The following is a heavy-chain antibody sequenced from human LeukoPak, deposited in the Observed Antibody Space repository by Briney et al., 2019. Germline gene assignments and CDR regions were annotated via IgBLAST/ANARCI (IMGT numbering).Heavy chain of an antibody. D-gene: IGHD1-26*01. Sequence: ASVKVSCKPSGYTFTSYGISWARQAPGQGLEWMGWISAYNGNTNYAQKLQGRVTMTTDTSTSTAYMELRSLRSDDTAVYYCARVVGGSYYSANCFDYWGQGTLVTVSS. CDR3: ARVVGGSYYSANCFDY. CDR1: GYTFTSYG. CDR2: ISAYNGNT. J-gene: IGHJ4*02. V-gene: IGHV1-18*01.